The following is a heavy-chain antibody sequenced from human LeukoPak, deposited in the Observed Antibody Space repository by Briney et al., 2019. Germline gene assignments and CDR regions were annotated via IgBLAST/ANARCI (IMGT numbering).Heavy chain of an antibody. V-gene: IGHV4-28*05. CDR2: IYYSGSI. J-gene: IGHJ4*02. Sequence: SETLSLTCAVSGYSISSSNWWGWIPPPPGKGLEWIGYIYYSGSIYYNPSLKSRVTMSVDTSKNQFSLKLSSVTAVDTAVYYCARNMGDGSGIIDYWGQGTLVTVSS. CDR3: ARNMGDGSGIIDY. D-gene: IGHD3-10*01. CDR1: GYSISSSNW.